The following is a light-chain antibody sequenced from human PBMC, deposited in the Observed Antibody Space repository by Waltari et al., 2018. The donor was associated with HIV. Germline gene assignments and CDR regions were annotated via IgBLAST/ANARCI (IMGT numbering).Light chain of an antibody. CDR2: GNT. J-gene: IGLJ1*01. CDR1: SYIIGAGYA. CDR3: QSYDSGLTAYV. V-gene: IGLV1-40*01. Sequence: HSVLTPTPAVSAAPGRRATIHRPGSSYIIGAGYALQWFQQLPGTAPKLLIYGNTNRPSGVTDRFSGSKSGTSASLAITGLQAEDEADYYCQSYDSGLTAYVFGTGTKVTVL.